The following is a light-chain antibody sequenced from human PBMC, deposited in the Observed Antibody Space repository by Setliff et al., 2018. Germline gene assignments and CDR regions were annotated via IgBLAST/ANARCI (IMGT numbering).Light chain of an antibody. CDR1: SSDVGGYNY. V-gene: IGLV2-11*01. CDR2: EVS. Sequence: QSALTQPRSVSGSPGQSVTISCTGTSSDVGGYNYVSWYQQHPGKAPKLMIYEVSKRPSGVPDRFSGSKSGNTASLIISGLQAEDEADYYCCSYAGSYTVYVFGTGTKVT. J-gene: IGLJ1*01. CDR3: CSYAGSYTVYV.